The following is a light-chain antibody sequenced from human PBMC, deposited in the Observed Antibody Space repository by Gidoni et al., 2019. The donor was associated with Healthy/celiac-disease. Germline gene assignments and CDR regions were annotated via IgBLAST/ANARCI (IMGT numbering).Light chain of an antibody. CDR2: TAS. V-gene: IGKV1-5*03. Sequence: DHPMHPPPSTLSASVGDRVTITCRASQSISSWLAWYQEKPGKAPLLLLYTASSLESGVPSRFSGSGSGTEFTLTISSLQPDDFATYYCQQYNSYLYTFGQGTKLEIK. CDR3: QQYNSYLYT. CDR1: QSISSW. J-gene: IGKJ2*01.